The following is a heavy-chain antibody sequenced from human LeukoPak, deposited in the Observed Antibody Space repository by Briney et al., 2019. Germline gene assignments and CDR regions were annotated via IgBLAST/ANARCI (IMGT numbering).Heavy chain of an antibody. CDR1: GGSISSSSYY. D-gene: IGHD2-2*01. Sequence: SETLSLTCTVSGGSISSSSYYWGWIRQPPGKGLEWIGSIYYSGSTYYNPSLKSRVTISVDTSKNQFSLKLSSVTAADTAVYYCATTTLIVVVPQTVGMDVWGQGTTVTVSS. V-gene: IGHV4-39*07. CDR3: ATTTLIVVVPQTVGMDV. J-gene: IGHJ6*02. CDR2: IYYSGST.